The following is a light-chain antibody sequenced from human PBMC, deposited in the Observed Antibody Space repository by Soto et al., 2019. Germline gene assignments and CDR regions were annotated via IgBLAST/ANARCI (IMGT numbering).Light chain of an antibody. Sequence: QSVLTQPPSVSGAPGQRVPLSFTGSSSNIGAGYEVHWYQQIPGTAPQVLIYSSTHRPSGVPDRFSGSKSGTSASLAITDLQAEDEADYYCQSYDNSLSGFYVFGTGTKVTVL. V-gene: IGLV1-40*01. CDR1: SSNIGAGYE. CDR3: QSYDNSLSGFYV. CDR2: SST. J-gene: IGLJ1*01.